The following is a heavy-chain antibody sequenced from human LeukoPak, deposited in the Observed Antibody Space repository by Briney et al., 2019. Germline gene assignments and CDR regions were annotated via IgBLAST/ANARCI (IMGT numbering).Heavy chain of an antibody. J-gene: IGHJ4*02. CDR3: SGQYSSSSVVDY. CDR1: GFSFSRYE. V-gene: IGHV3-48*03. D-gene: IGHD6-6*01. CDR2: ISSSGSIM. Sequence: GGSLRLSCAASGFSFSRYEMNWVRQAPGKGLEWVSYISSSGSIMYSADSVKGRFTISRDNSRNSLYLQMNSLRAEDTAIHYCSGQYSSSSVVDYWGQGTLVTVSS.